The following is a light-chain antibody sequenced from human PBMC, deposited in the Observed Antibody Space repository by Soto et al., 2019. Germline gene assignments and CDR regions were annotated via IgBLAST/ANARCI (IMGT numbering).Light chain of an antibody. CDR1: QSVRSNC. V-gene: IGKV3-20*01. Sequence: GERATLSCRASQSVRSNCLAWYQQKPGQAPRLLIYGASSRATGIPDRFSGSGSGTDFSLTISRLEPEDFAVYYCQQYGSSPQTFGQGTKVDIK. CDR2: GAS. CDR3: QQYGSSPQT. J-gene: IGKJ1*01.